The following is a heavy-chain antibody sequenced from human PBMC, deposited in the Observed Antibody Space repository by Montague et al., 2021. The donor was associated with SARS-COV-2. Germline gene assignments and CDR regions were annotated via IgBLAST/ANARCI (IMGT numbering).Heavy chain of an antibody. D-gene: IGHD1/OR15-1a*01. V-gene: IGHV4-4*07. J-gene: IGHJ4*02. Sequence: SETLSLTCTVSGGSISNYYWSWIRQPAGKGLEWIWRIYASGNTNYNPSLKSRVTMSVDTSKDQFSLQARSVTAADTAVYYCVRVLNNREMDYWGQGTLVTVAS. CDR2: IYASGNT. CDR3: VRVLNNREMDY. CDR1: GGSISNYY.